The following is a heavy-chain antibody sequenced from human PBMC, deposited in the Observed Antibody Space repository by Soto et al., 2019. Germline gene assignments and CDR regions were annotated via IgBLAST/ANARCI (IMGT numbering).Heavy chain of an antibody. CDR3: AKGKSTGDIDWFDP. D-gene: IGHD3-10*01. CDR1: GFTLQNYA. V-gene: IGHV3-23*01. J-gene: IGHJ5*02. CDR2: LIGGHYGT. Sequence: GGSLRLSCTASGFTLQNYAMALCRQAPWKGLEWVSTLIGGHYGTAYSYSVKGRFTVSRDNSKNCLYLQMNSLGVEDTAMYFCAKGKSTGDIDWFDPWGQGSLVTVSS.